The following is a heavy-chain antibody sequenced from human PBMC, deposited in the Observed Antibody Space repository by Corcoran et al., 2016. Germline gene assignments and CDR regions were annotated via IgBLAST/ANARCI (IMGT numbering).Heavy chain of an antibody. CDR2: ISSSSSTI. CDR3: ARDSFLVVVPTGGMDV. V-gene: IGHV3-48*02. J-gene: IGHJ6*02. Sequence: EVQLVESGGGLVQPGGSLRLSCAASGFTFSSYSMNWVRQAPGKGLEWVSYISSSSSTIYYADSVKGRFTISRDNAKNSLYLQMNSLRDEDTAVYYCARDSFLVVVPTGGMDVWGQGTTVTVSS. CDR1: GFTFSSYS. D-gene: IGHD2-2*01.